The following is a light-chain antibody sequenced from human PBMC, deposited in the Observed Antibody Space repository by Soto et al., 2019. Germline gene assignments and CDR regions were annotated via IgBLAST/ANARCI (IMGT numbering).Light chain of an antibody. J-gene: IGKJ1*01. Sequence: EIVLTQSPATLSLSPGERATLSCRASRSVSNYLAWYQQKPGQAPRLLIYGASSRATGIPDRFSGSGSGTDFTLTISRLEPEDFAVYYCQQYGSSRWTFGQGTKVDIK. CDR3: QQYGSSRWT. V-gene: IGKV3-20*01. CDR1: RSVSNY. CDR2: GAS.